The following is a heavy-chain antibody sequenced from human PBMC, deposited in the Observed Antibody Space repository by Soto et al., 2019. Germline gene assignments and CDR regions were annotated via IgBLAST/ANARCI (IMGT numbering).Heavy chain of an antibody. CDR2: IYYSGST. CDR1: GGSISSYY. D-gene: IGHD2-15*01. J-gene: IGHJ5*02. Sequence: TSETLSLTCTVSGGSISSYYWSWIRQPPGKGLEWFGYIYYSGSTNYNPSLKSRVTISVDTSKNQFSLKLSSVTAADTAVYYCARARPYCSGGSCYGFGVWFDPWGQGTLVTVSS. CDR3: ARARPYCSGGSCYGFGVWFDP. V-gene: IGHV4-59*01.